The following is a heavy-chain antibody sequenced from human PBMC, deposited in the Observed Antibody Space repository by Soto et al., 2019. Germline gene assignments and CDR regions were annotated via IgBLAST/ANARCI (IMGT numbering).Heavy chain of an antibody. D-gene: IGHD5-18*01. CDR2: IYWDDDK. Sequence: QITLKESGPPLVKPTQTLTLTCTFSGFSLSTSGVGVGWIRQPPGKALEWLALIYWDDDKRYSPSLKSRLTITKDTSKNQVVLTMTNMDPVDTATYYCAHQDRGYSYGPNYFDYWGQGTLVTVSS. V-gene: IGHV2-5*02. J-gene: IGHJ4*02. CDR1: GFSLSTSGVG. CDR3: AHQDRGYSYGPNYFDY.